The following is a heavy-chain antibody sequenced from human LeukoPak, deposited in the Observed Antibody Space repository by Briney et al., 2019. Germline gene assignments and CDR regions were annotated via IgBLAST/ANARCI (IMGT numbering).Heavy chain of an antibody. CDR2: IYYIGST. CDR1: GVSISSYY. D-gene: IGHD3-9*01. Sequence: PSETLSLTCTVSGVSISSYYWSWIRQPPGKGLEWIGYIYYIGSTNYNPSLKSRVTISVDTSKNQFSLKLSSVTAADTAVYYCARLTGYSSESWFDPWGQGTLVTVSS. V-gene: IGHV4-59*12. J-gene: IGHJ5*02. CDR3: ARLTGYSSESWFDP.